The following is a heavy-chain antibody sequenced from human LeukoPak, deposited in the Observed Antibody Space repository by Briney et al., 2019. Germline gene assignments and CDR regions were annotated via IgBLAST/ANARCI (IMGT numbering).Heavy chain of an antibody. D-gene: IGHD1-26*01. Sequence: GGSLRLSCAASGFTFSGYSMNWVRQAPGKGLEWVSSISSGSSYIYYADSVKGRFTISRDNGKNSLYLQMNSLRAEDTAVSYCARGSKVGVPYYFDYWGQGTLVTASS. CDR2: ISSGSSYI. J-gene: IGHJ4*02. CDR3: ARGSKVGVPYYFDY. V-gene: IGHV3-21*01. CDR1: GFTFSGYS.